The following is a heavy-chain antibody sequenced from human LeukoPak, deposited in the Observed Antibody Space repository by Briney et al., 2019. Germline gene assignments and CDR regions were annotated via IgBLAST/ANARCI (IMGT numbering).Heavy chain of an antibody. V-gene: IGHV2-5*02. CDR2: IHWDDDK. D-gene: IGHD6-13*01. CDR1: GFSLSTSGVG. Sequence: SGPTLVKPTQTLTLTCTFSGFSLSTSGVGVTWIRQPPGKALEWLALIHWDDDKRYSPSLKSRLTITKDTSKNQVVLTMTNMDPVDTATYSRAHRPNRGIAAEYWGQGTLVTVSS. CDR3: AHRPNRGIAAEY. J-gene: IGHJ4*02.